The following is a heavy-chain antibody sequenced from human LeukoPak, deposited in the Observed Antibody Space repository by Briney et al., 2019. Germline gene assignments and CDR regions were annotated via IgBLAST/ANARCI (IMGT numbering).Heavy chain of an antibody. J-gene: IGHJ5*02. V-gene: IGHV1-3*01. CDR1: GYTVTSYA. D-gene: IGHD5-12*01. CDR3: ARAPSGGYDRDWFDP. Sequence: ASVKVSCKASGYTVTSYAMHWVRQAPGQRLEWMGWINAGNGNTKYSQKFQGRVTITRDTSASTAYMELSSLRSEDTAVYYCARAPSGGYDRDWFDPWGQGTLVTVSS. CDR2: INAGNGNT.